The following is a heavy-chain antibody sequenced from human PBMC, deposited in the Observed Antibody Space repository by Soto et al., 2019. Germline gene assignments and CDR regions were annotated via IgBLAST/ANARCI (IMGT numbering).Heavy chain of an antibody. Sequence: SETLSLTCTVSGGSISSGGYYWSWIRQHPGKGLEWIGEINHSGSTNYNPSLKSRVTISVDTSKNQFSLKLSSVTAADTAVYYCARGEGFVVVPAANHPVFDYWGQGTLVTVSS. CDR1: GGSISSGGYY. J-gene: IGHJ4*02. V-gene: IGHV4-31*03. CDR3: ARGEGFVVVPAANHPVFDY. D-gene: IGHD2-2*01. CDR2: INHSGST.